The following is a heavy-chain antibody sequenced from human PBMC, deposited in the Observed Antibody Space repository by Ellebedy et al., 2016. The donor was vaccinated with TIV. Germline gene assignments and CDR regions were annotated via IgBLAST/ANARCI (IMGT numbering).Heavy chain of an antibody. J-gene: IGHJ6*02. V-gene: IGHV4-31*03. CDR2: IYYSGTT. D-gene: IGHD2-15*01. CDR1: GGSISSGGYQ. CDR3: ARYVRGPCSAGSCYYYSMDV. Sequence: MPSETLSLTCTVSGGSISSGGYQWSWIRQHPGKGLEWIGYIYYSGTTYSNPSLKSRVTISVDTSKKQFSLRLRSVTAADTAVYYCARYVRGPCSAGSCYYYSMDVWGQGTTVTVSS.